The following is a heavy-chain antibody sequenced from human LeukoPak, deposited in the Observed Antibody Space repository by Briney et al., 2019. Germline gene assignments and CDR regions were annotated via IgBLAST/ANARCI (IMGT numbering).Heavy chain of an antibody. V-gene: IGHV4-38-2*02. CDR1: NYSISSAYY. D-gene: IGHD3-22*01. CDR3: ARDVRNYYDSSGYYLFDY. Sequence: PSETLSLTCTVSNYSISSAYYWGWIRQPPGKGLEWIGSIYHSGIVYYNPSLKSRVTISVDTSKNQFSLKLSSVTAADTAVYYCARDVRNYYDSSGYYLFDYWGQGTLVTVSS. J-gene: IGHJ4*02. CDR2: IYHSGIV.